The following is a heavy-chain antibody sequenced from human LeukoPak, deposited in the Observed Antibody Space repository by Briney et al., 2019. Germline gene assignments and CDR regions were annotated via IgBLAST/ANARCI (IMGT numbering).Heavy chain of an antibody. D-gene: IGHD2-21*01. J-gene: IGHJ4*02. CDR2: IKSKTDGGTT. CDR1: GLTFSKAW. CDR3: TTAIGLAIDY. V-gene: IGHV3-15*01. Sequence: TGGSLRLSCAASGLTFSKAWMSWVRQAPGKGLGWVGRIKSKTDGGTTDYAAPVKGRFTISRDDSKNTLYLQMNSLKTEDTAVYYCTTAIGLAIDYWGQGTLVTVSS.